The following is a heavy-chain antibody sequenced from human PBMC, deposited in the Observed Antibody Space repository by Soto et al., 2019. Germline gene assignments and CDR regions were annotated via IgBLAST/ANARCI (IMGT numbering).Heavy chain of an antibody. CDR3: ARVSSKDTATVRFDY. J-gene: IGHJ4*02. D-gene: IGHD5-18*01. CDR1: GGSLSSYY. Sequence: SETLSLTCTVSGGSLSSYYWSWIRPPPGKGLEWIGYIYYSGSTNYNPSLKSRVTISVDTSKNQFSLKLSSVTAADTAVYYCARVSSKDTATVRFDYRGQGTLVTVSS. CDR2: IYYSGST. V-gene: IGHV4-59*01.